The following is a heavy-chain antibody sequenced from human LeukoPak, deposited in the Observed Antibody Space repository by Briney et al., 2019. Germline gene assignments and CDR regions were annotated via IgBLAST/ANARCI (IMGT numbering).Heavy chain of an antibody. CDR1: GGSLSSSY. Sequence: SETLSLTCTVSGGSLSSSYWSWIRRPPGKGLEWIGYIYYSGSTNYNPSLKSRVTISVDTSKNQFSLKLSSVTAADTAVYYCARVAGRWLQLQYFDYWGQGTLVTVSS. CDR3: ARVAGRWLQLQYFDY. J-gene: IGHJ4*02. V-gene: IGHV4-59*01. CDR2: IYYSGST. D-gene: IGHD5-24*01.